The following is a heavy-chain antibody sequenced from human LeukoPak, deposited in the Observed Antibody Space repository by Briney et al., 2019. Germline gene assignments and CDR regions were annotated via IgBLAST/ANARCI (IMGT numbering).Heavy chain of an antibody. CDR2: IKQDGGEK. CDR1: GFTFSSYW. Sequence: GGSLRLSCAASGFTFSSYWMSWVRQAPGKGLEWVAKIKQDGGEKYYVDSVKGRFTISGDNAKNSLYLQMNSLRAEDTAVYCCARGGSYPDYWGQGTLVTVSS. J-gene: IGHJ4*02. D-gene: IGHD5-18*01. V-gene: IGHV3-7*04. CDR3: ARGGSYPDY.